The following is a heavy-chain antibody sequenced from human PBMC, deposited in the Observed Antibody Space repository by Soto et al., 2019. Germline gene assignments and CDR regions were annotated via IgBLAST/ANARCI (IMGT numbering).Heavy chain of an antibody. J-gene: IGHJ6*02. CDR2: ISAYNGNT. CDR1: GYTFTSYG. D-gene: IGHD6-6*01. Sequence: ASVKVSCKASGYTFTSYGISCVRQSPVQWLEWMGWISAYNGNTNYAQKLQGRVTMTTDTSTSTAYMELRSLRSDDTAVYYCARGQQLVPLGYYYYGMDVWGQGTTVTVSS. CDR3: ARGQQLVPLGYYYYGMDV. V-gene: IGHV1-18*01.